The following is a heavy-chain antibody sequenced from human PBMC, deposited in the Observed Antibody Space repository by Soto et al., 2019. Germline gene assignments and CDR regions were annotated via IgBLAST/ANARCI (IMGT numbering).Heavy chain of an antibody. CDR3: ARILQYFGAPRAYFDL. J-gene: IGHJ2*01. V-gene: IGHV3-15*07. CDR2: IKSKTDGGTT. CDR1: GFTFSNAW. Sequence: GGSLRLSCAASGFTFSNAWMNWVRQAPGKGLEWVGRIKSKTDGGTTDYAAPVKGRFTISRDDSKNTLYLQMNNLKTEDTGVFFCARILQYFGAPRAYFDLWGRGSLVTVSS. D-gene: IGHD3-10*01.